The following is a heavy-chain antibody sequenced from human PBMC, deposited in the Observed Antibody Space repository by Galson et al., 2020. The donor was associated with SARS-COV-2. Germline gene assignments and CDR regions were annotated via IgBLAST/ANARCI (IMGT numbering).Heavy chain of an antibody. J-gene: IGHJ4*02. Sequence: SETLSLTGTVSGGSISSSIYFWGWIRQPPGKALQWIGTTYDSGRTYYDPSRKSRLTISVDTSTNQFSLKLSSVTAADPAVYYCARHGRGELLFPFDFWGQGILVTVSS. CDR1: GGSISSSIYF. D-gene: IGHD1-26*01. CDR3: ARHGRGELLFPFDF. V-gene: IGHV4-39*01. CDR2: TYDSGRT.